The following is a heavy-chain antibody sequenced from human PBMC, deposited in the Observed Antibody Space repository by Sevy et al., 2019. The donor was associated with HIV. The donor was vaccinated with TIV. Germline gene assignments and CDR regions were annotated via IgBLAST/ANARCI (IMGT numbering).Heavy chain of an antibody. CDR3: VRGGVGGGGDH. CDR2: IQYDGSNK. CDR1: GFSFSSYG. V-gene: IGHV3-30*02. D-gene: IGHD2-21*01. Sequence: GGSLRLSCAASGFSFSSYGMHWVRKAPGEGLEWMSYIQYDGSNKDYADSVKGRYTISRDNSKNTLYLQMTSLRVEGRAVSYGVRGGVGGGGDHWGQGTLVTVSS. J-gene: IGHJ4*02.